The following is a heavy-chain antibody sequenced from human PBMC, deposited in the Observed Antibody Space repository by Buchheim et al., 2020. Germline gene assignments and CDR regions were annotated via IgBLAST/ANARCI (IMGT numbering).Heavy chain of an antibody. CDR1: DESFSNNY. CDR2: IIHGGST. Sequence: QVRLQQWGGGLLKPSETLTLTCAVSDESFSNNYWSWIRQPPGKGPEWIGEIIHGGSTHYSSSLESRVTISIDTSKNQAFLKVNSLTAADTAVYYCARSYSSSWTQNDWLDPWGQGTL. CDR3: ARSYSSSWTQNDWLDP. V-gene: IGHV4-34*12. D-gene: IGHD6-13*01. J-gene: IGHJ5*02.